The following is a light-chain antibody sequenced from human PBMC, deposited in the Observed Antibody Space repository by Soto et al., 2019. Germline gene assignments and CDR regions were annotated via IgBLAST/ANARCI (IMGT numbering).Light chain of an antibody. CDR1: SSDVGGYNY. CDR3: SSYTSSHVV. CDR2: EVS. V-gene: IGLV2-14*01. Sequence: QSVLTQPASVSGSPGQSITISCTGTSSDVGGYNYVSWYQQHPGKAPKLMIYEVSNRPSGVSNRFSGSKSGNTASLTISGLQAEDEADYFCSSYTSSHVVFGGGTKLTV. J-gene: IGLJ2*01.